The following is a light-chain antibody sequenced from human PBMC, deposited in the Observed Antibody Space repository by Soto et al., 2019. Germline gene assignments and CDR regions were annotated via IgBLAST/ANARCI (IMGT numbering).Light chain of an antibody. CDR1: QSITSGY. CDR3: QQYRASPPSWT. J-gene: IGKJ1*01. CDR2: GAF. Sequence: EIVLTQSPGTLSLSPGERATLSCRSSQSITSGYLAWYQQKPGQAPRLLIYGAFNRATGIPDRFSGSGSGADLALTLSRLEPEDFGVYYCQQYRASPPSWTFGQGTKVEIK. V-gene: IGKV3-20*01.